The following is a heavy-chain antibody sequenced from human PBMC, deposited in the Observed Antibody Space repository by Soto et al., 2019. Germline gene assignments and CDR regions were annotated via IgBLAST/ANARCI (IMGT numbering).Heavy chain of an antibody. CDR3: ARVASDYINSADH. Sequence: EVQLLESGEGLLQPGGSWGLSCAASGFFFNAYALTWFRQAPGKGRGWVSAIGGSGGNTYYAASVKGRFTISRDNSKDTVDLEMNRLRVDDTAVYFCARVASDYINSADHWGQGILVTVSS. J-gene: IGHJ4*02. CDR1: GFFFNAYA. V-gene: IGHV3-23*01. CDR2: IGGSGGNT. D-gene: IGHD4-4*01.